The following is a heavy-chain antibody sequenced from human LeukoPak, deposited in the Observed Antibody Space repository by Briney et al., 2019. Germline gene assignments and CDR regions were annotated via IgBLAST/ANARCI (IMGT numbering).Heavy chain of an antibody. CDR1: GFTFNSYW. J-gene: IGHJ4*02. D-gene: IGHD6-19*01. V-gene: IGHV3-7*03. CDR3: ARLGPASSGWPESFDY. Sequence: GGSLRLSCAASGFTFNSYWMNWVRQAPGKGLEWVANIKRDGSEKYYVDSVKGRFTISRDNAKNSLDLQMNSLRVEDTAVYYCARLGPASSGWPESFDYWGQGTLVTVSS. CDR2: IKRDGSEK.